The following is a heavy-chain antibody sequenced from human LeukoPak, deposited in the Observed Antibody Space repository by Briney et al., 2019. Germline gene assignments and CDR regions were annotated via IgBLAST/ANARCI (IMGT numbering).Heavy chain of an antibody. V-gene: IGHV3-15*01. CDR2: IKSKTDGGTT. D-gene: IGHD5-12*01. CDR3: TTDLDRGYSGYDGNDY. CDR1: GFTFSSYW. Sequence: GGSLRLSCAASGFTFSSYWMSWVRQAPGKGLEWVGRIKSKTDGGTTDYAAPVKGRFTISRDDSKNTLYLQMNSLKTEDTAVYYCTTDLDRGYSGYDGNDYWGQGTLVTVSS. J-gene: IGHJ4*02.